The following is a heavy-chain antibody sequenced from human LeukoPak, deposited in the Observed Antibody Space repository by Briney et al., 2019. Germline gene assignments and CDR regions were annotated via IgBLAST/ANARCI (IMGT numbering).Heavy chain of an antibody. J-gene: IGHJ4*02. Sequence: GGSLRLSCAASGFTFNSFAMNWVRQAPGKGLEWVSGISGSGSSTYYADSVKGRFTISRDNSKNMLYLQMNSLRAEDTAVYYCASRATYFDYWGQGTLVTVSS. CDR2: ISGSGSST. CDR3: ASRATYFDY. D-gene: IGHD1-26*01. V-gene: IGHV3-23*01. CDR1: GFTFNSFA.